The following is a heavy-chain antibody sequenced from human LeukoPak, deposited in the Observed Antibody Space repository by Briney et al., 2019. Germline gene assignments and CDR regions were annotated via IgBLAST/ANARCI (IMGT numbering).Heavy chain of an antibody. CDR2: ISSSSSTI. V-gene: IGHV3-48*01. D-gene: IGHD3-3*01. CDR1: GFTFSSYS. J-gene: IGHJ4*02. Sequence: PGGSLRLSCAASGFTFSSYSMNWVRQAPGKGLEWVSYISSSSSTIYYADSMKGQFTISRDNAKSSLYLQMNSLRAEDTAVYYCARGYYDFWSGRYGFDYWGQGTLVTVSS. CDR3: ARGYYDFWSGRYGFDY.